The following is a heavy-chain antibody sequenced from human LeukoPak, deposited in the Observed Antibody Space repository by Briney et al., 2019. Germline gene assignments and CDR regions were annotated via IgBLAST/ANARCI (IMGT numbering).Heavy chain of an antibody. D-gene: IGHD3-22*01. CDR3: ARKGRSYYDSSGYFPPVVFDY. V-gene: IGHV4-39*01. CDR2: IYYTGST. J-gene: IGHJ4*02. CDR1: GGSISSSSYY. Sequence: SETLSLTCAVSGGSISSSSYYWGWIRQPPGKGLEWIGSIYYTGSTFYNPSLKSRVTISIDTSKNQFSLKLNFVTAADTAVFYCARKGRSYYDSSGYFPPVVFDYWGQGTLVTVSS.